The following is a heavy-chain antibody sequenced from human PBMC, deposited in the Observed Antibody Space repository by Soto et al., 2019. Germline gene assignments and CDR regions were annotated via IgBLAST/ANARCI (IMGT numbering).Heavy chain of an antibody. D-gene: IGHD1-1*01. J-gene: IGHJ4*02. CDR1: GFTFSSYA. Sequence: GGSLRLSCAASGFTFSSYAMSWVRQAPGKGLEWVSAISGSGGSTYYADSVKGRFTISRDNSKNTLHLQMNSLRAEDTAVYYCAKRIMSTIGHFDSWGQGTLVTVSS. CDR2: ISGSGGST. CDR3: AKRIMSTIGHFDS. V-gene: IGHV3-23*01.